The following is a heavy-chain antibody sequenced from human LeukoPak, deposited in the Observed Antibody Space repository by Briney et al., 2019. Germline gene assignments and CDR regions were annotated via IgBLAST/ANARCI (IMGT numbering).Heavy chain of an antibody. J-gene: IGHJ4*02. CDR1: GFTFSTYA. Sequence: GGSLRLSCAASGFTFSTYAMSWVRQAPGKGLEWVSAISGSAGSTYYADSVKGRFTISRDNSRNTLYLQMNSLRAEDTALYYCAKGPASTWYKYYFDYWGQGTLVTVSS. CDR3: AKGPASTWYKYYFDY. CDR2: ISGSAGST. V-gene: IGHV3-23*01. D-gene: IGHD6-13*01.